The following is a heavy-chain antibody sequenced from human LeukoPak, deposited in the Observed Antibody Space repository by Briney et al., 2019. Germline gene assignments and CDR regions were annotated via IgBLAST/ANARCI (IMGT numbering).Heavy chain of an antibody. CDR3: ARAAMVETIDY. CDR2: IYYSGST. Sequence: SETLSLTCTVSGGSISSFYWTWIRQPPGKGLEWIGYIYYSGSTNYNPSLKSRVTISVDTSKNQFSLKLSSVTAADTAVYYCARAAMVETIDYWGQGTLVTVSS. V-gene: IGHV4-59*01. J-gene: IGHJ4*02. D-gene: IGHD5-18*01. CDR1: GGSISSFY.